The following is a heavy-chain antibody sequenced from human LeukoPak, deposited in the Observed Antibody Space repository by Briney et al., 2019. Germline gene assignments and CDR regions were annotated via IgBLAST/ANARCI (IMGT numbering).Heavy chain of an antibody. D-gene: IGHD6-13*01. V-gene: IGHV3-48*03. J-gene: IGHJ5*02. Sequence: GGSLRLSCAASGFTFNSYEMNWVRQAPGKGLEWVSYISSSGSTIYYADSVKGRFTISRDNAKNSLYLQMNSLRAEDTAVYYSATHGGPKYGTGWSLSWGPGTPVPVSS. CDR3: ATHGGPKYGTGWSLS. CDR2: ISSSGSTI. CDR1: GFTFNSYE.